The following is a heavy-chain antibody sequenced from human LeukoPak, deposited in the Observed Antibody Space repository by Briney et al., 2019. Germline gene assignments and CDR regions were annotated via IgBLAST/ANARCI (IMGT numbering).Heavy chain of an antibody. CDR3: ARDSTLSNY. D-gene: IGHD3-16*01. CDR2: IKYDGSEK. V-gene: IGHV3-7*04. CDR1: GLTFSSYW. J-gene: IGHJ4*02. Sequence: GGSLRLSCAASGLTFSSYWMSWVGQAPGKGLEGVAGIKYDGSEKYYVDSVRGRFSISRDNAKNSLYLQMNSLRAEDTAVYYCARDSTLSNYWGQGTLVTVSS.